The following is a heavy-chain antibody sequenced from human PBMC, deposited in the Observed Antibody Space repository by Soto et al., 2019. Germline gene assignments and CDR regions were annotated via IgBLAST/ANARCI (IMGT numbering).Heavy chain of an antibody. D-gene: IGHD2-2*02. CDR3: ARVDSYCSSTSCDNGPNPYYYYGMDF. Sequence: SVKASCKASGCTFSSYAISWVRQAPGEGLEWMGGIIPIFGTANYAQKFQGRVTITADKSTSTAYMELSSLRSEDTAVYYCARVDSYCSSTSCDNGPNPYYYYGMDFWGQGTTVTVSS. CDR1: GCTFSSYA. J-gene: IGHJ6*02. V-gene: IGHV1-69*06. CDR2: IIPIFGTA.